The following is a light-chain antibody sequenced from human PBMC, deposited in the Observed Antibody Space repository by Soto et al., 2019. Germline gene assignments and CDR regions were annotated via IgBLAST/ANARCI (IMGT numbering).Light chain of an antibody. J-gene: IGLJ2*01. CDR1: SGDVGGYNY. Sequence: QSVLTQPPSASGSPGQSVTISCTGTSGDVGGYNYVSWYQQHPGKAPKLMIYEVSKRPSGVPDRFSGSKSGNTASLTVSGLQAEDEADYYCSSYAGSNTPVLFGGGTKLTVL. CDR3: SSYAGSNTPVL. CDR2: EVS. V-gene: IGLV2-8*01.